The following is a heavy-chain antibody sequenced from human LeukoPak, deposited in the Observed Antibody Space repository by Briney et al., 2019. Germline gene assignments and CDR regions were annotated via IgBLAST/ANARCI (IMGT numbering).Heavy chain of an antibody. J-gene: IGHJ5*02. CDR2: INHSEST. CDR3: ARGRRGGGNPVRNWFDP. Sequence: SETLSLTCAVYGGSFSGYYWSWIRQPPGKGLEWIGEINHSESTNYNPSLKSRVTISVDTSKNQFSLKLSSVTAADTAVYYCARGRRGGGNPVRNWFDPWGQGTLVTVSS. V-gene: IGHV4-34*01. D-gene: IGHD4-23*01. CDR1: GGSFSGYY.